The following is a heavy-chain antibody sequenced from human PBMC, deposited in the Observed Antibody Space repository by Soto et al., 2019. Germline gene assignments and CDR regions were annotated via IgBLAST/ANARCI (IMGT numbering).Heavy chain of an antibody. CDR1: GGGISSYY. CDR2: IYYSGST. CDR3: ARGVYNDYVWGSYRHDGFDI. Sequence: ETLSLTCTVSGGGISSYYWRSIRQPPGKGLEWIGYIYYSGSTNYNPSLKSRVTISVDTSKNQFSLKLSSVTAADTAVYYCARGVYNDYVWGSYRHDGFDIWGQGTMVTVSS. V-gene: IGHV4-59*01. J-gene: IGHJ3*02. D-gene: IGHD3-16*02.